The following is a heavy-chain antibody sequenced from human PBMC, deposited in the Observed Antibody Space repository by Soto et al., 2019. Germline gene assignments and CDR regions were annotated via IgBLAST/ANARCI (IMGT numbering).Heavy chain of an antibody. CDR1: GGSISSGGYY. V-gene: IGHV4-31*03. J-gene: IGHJ6*02. CDR3: ASDRIFGVVIPPYYYYGMDV. D-gene: IGHD3-3*02. Sequence: SETLSLTCTVSGGSISSGGYYWSWIRQHPGKGLEWIGYIYYSGSTYYNPSLKSRVTISVDTSKNQFSLKLSSVTAEDTAVYYCASDRIFGVVIPPYYYYGMDVWGQGTTVTVSS. CDR2: IYYSGST.